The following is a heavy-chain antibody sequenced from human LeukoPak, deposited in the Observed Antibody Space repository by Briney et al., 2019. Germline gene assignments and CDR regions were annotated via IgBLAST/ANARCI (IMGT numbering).Heavy chain of an antibody. Sequence: GASVKVSCKASGYTFTGYYMHWVRQAPGQGLEWMGRINPNSGGTNYAQKFQGRVTMTRDTSISTAYMELSRLRSDDTAVYYCARDAEPLRFLEWFPTNYWGQGTLVTVSS. CDR2: INPNSGGT. CDR3: ARDAEPLRFLEWFPTNY. V-gene: IGHV1-2*06. CDR1: GYTFTGYY. D-gene: IGHD3-3*01. J-gene: IGHJ4*02.